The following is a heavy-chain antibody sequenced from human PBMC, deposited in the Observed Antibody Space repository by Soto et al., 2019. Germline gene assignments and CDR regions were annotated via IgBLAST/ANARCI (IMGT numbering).Heavy chain of an antibody. CDR2: IYSSGNT. J-gene: IGHJ5*02. D-gene: IGHD3-16*01. V-gene: IGHV4-4*07. Sequence: PSETLSLTCAVSGGSMSSYFWSWIRQPAGKGLEWIGRIYSSGNTNYNPSLKNRVTMSVDTSKNQFSLRLNSMTAADTAVYYCARGLSAFDPWGQGTLVTVS. CDR1: GGSMSSYF. CDR3: ARGLSAFDP.